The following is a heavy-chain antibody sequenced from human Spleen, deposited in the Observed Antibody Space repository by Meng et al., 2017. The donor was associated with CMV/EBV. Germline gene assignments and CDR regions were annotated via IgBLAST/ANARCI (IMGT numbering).Heavy chain of an antibody. Sequence: ASVKVSCKTSGYTFTSNGINWVRQAAGQGLEWMGWISANNGNTNYAQKFQGRLTVTTDTSTSTAYMELRSLRSDDTAVYYCARDWIKGGNDYGDVDYWGQGTLVTVSS. J-gene: IGHJ4*02. CDR1: GYTFTSNG. CDR3: ARDWIKGGNDYGDVDY. CDR2: ISANNGNT. V-gene: IGHV1-18*01. D-gene: IGHD4/OR15-4a*01.